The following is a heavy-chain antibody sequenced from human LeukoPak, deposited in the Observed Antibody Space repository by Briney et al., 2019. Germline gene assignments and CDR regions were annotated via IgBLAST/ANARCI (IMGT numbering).Heavy chain of an antibody. CDR2: IRQDGNEK. J-gene: IGHJ4*02. CDR1: GFTFNNYG. CDR3: ARDRTGAGLDY. V-gene: IGHV3-7*03. Sequence: GGSLRLSCAASGFTFNNYGMHWVRRAPGKGLEWVANIRQDGNEKYFADSVKGRFTISRDNAKNSLFLQINSLRAEDTAVYYCARDRTGAGLDYWGQGTLVTVSS. D-gene: IGHD1-14*01.